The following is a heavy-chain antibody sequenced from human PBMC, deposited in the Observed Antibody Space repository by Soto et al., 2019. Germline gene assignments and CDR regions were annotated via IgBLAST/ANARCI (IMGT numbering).Heavy chain of an antibody. CDR1: GFSFCEST. CDR2: VSTSGRST. V-gene: IGHV3-64D*06. D-gene: IGHD2-15*01. J-gene: IGHJ4*02. CDR3: VKQAHGLDGVAFDY. Sequence: GGSMELSRSASGFSFCESTIYWVRQFPGKGLEAISAVSTSGRSTYYADSVKDRFTISRDNSKNTLFLQMGSLRPEDTAIYYCVKQAHGLDGVAFDYWGQGTQVTVSS.